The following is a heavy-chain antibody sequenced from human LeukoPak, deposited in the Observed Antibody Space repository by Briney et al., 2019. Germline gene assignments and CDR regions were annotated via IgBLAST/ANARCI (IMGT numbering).Heavy chain of an antibody. J-gene: IGHJ6*03. D-gene: IGHD3-22*01. CDR2: INPNSGGT. V-gene: IGHV1-2*02. CDR3: ARESEDSSGYYYVSYYYYMDV. CDR1: GYTFTGYY. Sequence: ASVKVSCKASGYTFTGYYMHWARQAPGQGLEWMGWINPNSGGTNYAQKFQGRVTMTRDTSISTAYMELSRLRSDDTAVYYCARESEDSSGYYYVSYYYYMDVWGKGTTVTISS.